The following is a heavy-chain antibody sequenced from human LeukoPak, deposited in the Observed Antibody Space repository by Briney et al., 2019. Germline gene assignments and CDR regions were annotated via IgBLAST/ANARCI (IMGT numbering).Heavy chain of an antibody. V-gene: IGHV4-59*01. Sequence: SETLSLTCTVSDGSISSYYWSWIRQPPGKGLEWIGYIYYSLSANYNPSLESRVTISVDTSKNHFSLRLSSVTAADTAVYYCARERGGRGGNWFDPWGQGTLVTVSS. CDR1: DGSISSYY. J-gene: IGHJ5*02. CDR3: ARERGGRGGNWFDP. D-gene: IGHD4-23*01. CDR2: IYYSLSA.